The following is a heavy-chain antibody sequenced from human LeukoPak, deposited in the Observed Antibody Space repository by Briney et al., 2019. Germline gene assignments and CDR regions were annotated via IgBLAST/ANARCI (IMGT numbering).Heavy chain of an antibody. Sequence: PGGSLRLSCAASGFTFSSYAMGWIRQPPGKGLEWIGSIYYSGSTYYNPSLKSRVTISVDTSKNQFSLKLNSVTATDTAVYYCARHYGPWGQGTLVTVSS. D-gene: IGHD3-10*01. CDR3: ARHYGP. CDR2: IYYSGST. J-gene: IGHJ4*02. V-gene: IGHV4-39*01. CDR1: GFTFSSYA.